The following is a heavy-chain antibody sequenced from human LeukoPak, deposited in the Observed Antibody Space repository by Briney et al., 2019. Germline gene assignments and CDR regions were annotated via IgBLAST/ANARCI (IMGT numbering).Heavy chain of an antibody. J-gene: IGHJ4*02. CDR2: IDSRGRP. D-gene: IGHD1-26*01. V-gene: IGHV4-59*01. CDR1: VGSISSYY. CDR3: ARWSGSYRFDY. Sequence: PSETLSLTCAVSVGSISSYYRSCIRQPPGKGLEGIVYIDSRGRPNYNPSLKSRVTISVDTSKNQFSRKLSSVTAADTAVYYCARWSGSYRFDYWGQGSLVTVSS.